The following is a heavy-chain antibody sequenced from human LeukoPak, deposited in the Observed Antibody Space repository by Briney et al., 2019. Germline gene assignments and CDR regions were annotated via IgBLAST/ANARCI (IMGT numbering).Heavy chain of an antibody. V-gene: IGHV6-1*01. CDR2: TYYRSKWYN. CDR1: GDSVASKNGA. J-gene: IGHJ4*02. Sequence: SQALSVTCASSGDSVASKNGAWNWIRQAPSRGLEWLGRTYYRSKWYNDYAVSVQGRITINPDTSKNQFSLQLNSVTPEATAVYYCARDLGTSRWYTFDYWGQGTLVTVSS. CDR3: ARDLGTSRWYTFDY. D-gene: IGHD4-23*01.